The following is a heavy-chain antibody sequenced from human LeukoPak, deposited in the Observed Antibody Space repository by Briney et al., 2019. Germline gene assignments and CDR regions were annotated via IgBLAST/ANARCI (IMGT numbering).Heavy chain of an antibody. V-gene: IGHV3-23*01. CDR3: AKGAEYCSGGSCYSGEFDP. Sequence: PGGSLRLSCAASGFTFSSYAMSWVRQAPGKGLERVSAISGSGGSTYYADSVKGRFTISRDNSKNTLYLQMNSLRAEDTAVYYCAKGAEYCSGGSCYSGEFDPWGQGTLVTVSS. D-gene: IGHD2-15*01. CDR2: ISGSGGST. J-gene: IGHJ5*02. CDR1: GFTFSSYA.